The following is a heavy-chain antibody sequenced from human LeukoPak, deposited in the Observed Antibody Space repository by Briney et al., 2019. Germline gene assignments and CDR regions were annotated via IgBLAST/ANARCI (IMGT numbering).Heavy chain of an antibody. J-gene: IGHJ6*04. D-gene: IGHD1-26*01. CDR3: ATLGLRGSVYLPDV. Sequence: PGGSLRLSCAASGFTFNSYSMNWVRQAPGEGLDWVSYISTSSSTIYYADSVKGRFTISRDNAKNSLYLQMNNLRAEDTPVYFCATLGLRGSVYLPDVWGKGTTVTVSS. V-gene: IGHV3-48*01. CDR2: ISTSSSTI. CDR1: GFTFNSYS.